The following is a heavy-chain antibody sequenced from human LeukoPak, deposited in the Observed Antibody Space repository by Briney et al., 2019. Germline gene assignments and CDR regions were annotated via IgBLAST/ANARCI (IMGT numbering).Heavy chain of an antibody. V-gene: IGHV1-2*02. D-gene: IGHD6-19*01. CDR2: INPNRGGT. J-gene: IGHJ3*02. Sequence: ASVKVSCKASGYTFTGYYIHWVRQAPGQGLEWMGWINPNRGGTKTAQKFQGRVTMTRDTSISTAYMELSRLRYDDTAVYYCARDLTDNNSGWTLDAFDIWGQGTMVTVSS. CDR1: GYTFTGYY. CDR3: ARDLTDNNSGWTLDAFDI.